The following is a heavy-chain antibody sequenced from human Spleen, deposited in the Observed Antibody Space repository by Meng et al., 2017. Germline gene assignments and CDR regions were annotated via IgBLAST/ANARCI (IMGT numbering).Heavy chain of an antibody. CDR3: ARDSGTVTTYYYYGMDV. CDR2: INWNGGST. CDR1: GFTFDDYD. J-gene: IGHJ6*02. Sequence: GESLKISCAASGFTFDDYDMSWVRQAPGKGLEWVSGINWNGGSTGYADSVKGRFTISRDNAKNSLYLQMNSLRAEDTAVYYCARDSGTVTTYYYYGMDVWGQGTTVTVSS. D-gene: IGHD4-17*01. V-gene: IGHV3-20*04.